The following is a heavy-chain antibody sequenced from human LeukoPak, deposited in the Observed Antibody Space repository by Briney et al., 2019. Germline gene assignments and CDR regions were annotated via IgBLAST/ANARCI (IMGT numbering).Heavy chain of an antibody. V-gene: IGHV1-2*06. CDR3: ARELVKQLVWDY. CDR1: GYTFTGYY. J-gene: IGHJ4*02. D-gene: IGHD6-13*01. Sequence: ASVKVSCKASGYTFTGYYMHWVRQAPGQGLEWMGRINPNSGGTNYAQKFQGRVTMTRDTSIGTAYMELSRLRSDDTAVYYCARELVKQLVWDYWGQGTLVTVSS. CDR2: INPNSGGT.